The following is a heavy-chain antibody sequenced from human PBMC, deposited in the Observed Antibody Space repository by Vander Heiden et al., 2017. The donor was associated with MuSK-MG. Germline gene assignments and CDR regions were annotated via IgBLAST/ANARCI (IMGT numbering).Heavy chain of an antibody. CDR2: IYDSGTT. Sequence: QAQLQESGPGLVNPSQTLSLVCTVPRGSISRGSYYWSWIRQPAGKGLEWIGRIYDSGTTNYNPSLKSRVTMSVDTSKNQFSLKLSSVTAADTAVYYCARSSTYLLNFDSWGQGTLVTVSS. J-gene: IGHJ4*02. CDR3: ARSSTYLLNFDS. D-gene: IGHD2-2*01. V-gene: IGHV4-61*02. CDR1: RGSISRGSYY.